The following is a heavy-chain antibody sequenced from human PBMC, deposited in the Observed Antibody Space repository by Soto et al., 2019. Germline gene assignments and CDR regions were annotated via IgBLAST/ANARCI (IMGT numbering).Heavy chain of an antibody. CDR3: ARLNWEPRPDY. V-gene: IGHV3-48*02. Sequence: EVQLVESGGGLVQPGGSLRLSCAASGFTFSSYSMNWVRQAPGKGLEWVSYISSSSSTIYYADSVKGRFTISRDNAKNSRYLQMNSLRDEDTAVYYCARLNWEPRPDYWGQGTLVTVSS. CDR2: ISSSSSTI. D-gene: IGHD1-26*01. J-gene: IGHJ4*02. CDR1: GFTFSSYS.